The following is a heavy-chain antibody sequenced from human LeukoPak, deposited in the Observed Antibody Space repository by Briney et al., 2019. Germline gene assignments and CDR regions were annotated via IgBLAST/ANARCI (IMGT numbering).Heavy chain of an antibody. Sequence: SGPTLVKPTQTLTLTCTFSGFSLSRTGVAVGWIRQPPGEALEWLGLIYWNDDKRFSPSLETRLTITKDTSKNQVVLRMTDMVPADTATYYCAHKFGSSYGPNYWYMDVWGKGTTVTVSS. D-gene: IGHD5-18*01. CDR3: AHKFGSSYGPNYWYMDV. CDR1: GFSLSRTGVA. J-gene: IGHJ6*03. CDR2: IYWNDDK. V-gene: IGHV2-5*01.